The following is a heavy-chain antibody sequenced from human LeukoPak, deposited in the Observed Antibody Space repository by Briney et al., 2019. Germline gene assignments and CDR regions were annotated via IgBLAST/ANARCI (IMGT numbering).Heavy chain of an antibody. CDR3: ASLYYYDSSGYYFDY. V-gene: IGHV4-61*01. Sequence: SETLSLTCTVSGYSISSGYYWSWIRQPPGKGLEWIGYIYYSGSTNYNPSLKSRVTISVDTSKNQFSLKLSSVTAADTAVYYCASLYYYDSSGYYFDYWGQGTLVTVSS. CDR2: IYYSGST. J-gene: IGHJ4*02. CDR1: GYSISSGYY. D-gene: IGHD3-22*01.